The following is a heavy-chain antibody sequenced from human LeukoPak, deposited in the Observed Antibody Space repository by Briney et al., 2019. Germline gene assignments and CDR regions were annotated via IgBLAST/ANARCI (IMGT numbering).Heavy chain of an antibody. CDR2: ISGGGGST. V-gene: IGHV3-23*01. D-gene: IGHD2-2*01. Sequence: PGGSLRLSCAASGFTFSNYAMSWVRQAPGEGLGWVSGISGGGGSTYYADSVKGRFTISRDNSKNTLDLQMNSLRAGDSAIYYCAKGISTPDYWGQGTLVTVSS. CDR1: GFTFSNYA. J-gene: IGHJ4*02. CDR3: AKGISTPDY.